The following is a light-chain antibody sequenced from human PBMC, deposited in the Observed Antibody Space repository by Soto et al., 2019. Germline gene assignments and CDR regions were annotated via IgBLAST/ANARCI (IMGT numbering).Light chain of an antibody. CDR3: QQRSNWPPT. J-gene: IGKJ4*01. CDR1: QSVSSY. V-gene: IGKV3-11*01. Sequence: EILLTQSPATLSLSPGERATLSCRASQSVSSYLAWYQQRPGQAPRLLIYDASKRATGIPAKFSGSGSGTDFTLTISTLEPEDFAVYYCQQRSNWPPTFGGGTKVDIK. CDR2: DAS.